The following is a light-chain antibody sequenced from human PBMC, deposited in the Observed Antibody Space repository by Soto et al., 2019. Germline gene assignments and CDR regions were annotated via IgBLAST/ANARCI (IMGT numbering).Light chain of an antibody. CDR1: SANIGGNP. CDR3: ATWEDSLNGPV. V-gene: IGLV1-44*01. Sequence: QSVLTQPPSASGTPGQRVTISCSGSSANIGGNPINWYQQLPGTATKLLIYSDNQRPSGVPDRFSGSKSGTSASLAISGLQSEDDAEYYCATWEDSLNGPVFGGGTKLTVL. CDR2: SDN. J-gene: IGLJ2*01.